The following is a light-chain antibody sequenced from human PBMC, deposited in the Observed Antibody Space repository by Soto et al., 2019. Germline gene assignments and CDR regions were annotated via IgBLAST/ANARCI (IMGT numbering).Light chain of an antibody. V-gene: IGKV3-15*01. J-gene: IGKJ1*01. CDR1: QSVSNN. Sequence: EIVMTQSPATLSVTPGERATVSCRASQSVSNNLAWYQKKPGQAPRLLIYGASTRATGIPARFSGSGSGTEFTLTISSLQSEDFAVYYCQQYNNWWTFGQGTKVEFK. CDR3: QQYNNWWT. CDR2: GAS.